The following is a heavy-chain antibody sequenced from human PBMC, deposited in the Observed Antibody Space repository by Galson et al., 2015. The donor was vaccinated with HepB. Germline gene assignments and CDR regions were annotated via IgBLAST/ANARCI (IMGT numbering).Heavy chain of an antibody. CDR1: GYTFTSYA. Sequence: SVKVSCKASGYTFTSYAMHWVRQAPGQRLEWMGWINAGNGNTKYSQKFQGRVTITRDTSASTAYMELSSLRSEDTAVYYCAGPYYDSPPAEPWGQGTLVTVSS. CDR3: AGPYYDSPPAEP. V-gene: IGHV1-3*01. CDR2: INAGNGNT. J-gene: IGHJ4*02. D-gene: IGHD3-22*01.